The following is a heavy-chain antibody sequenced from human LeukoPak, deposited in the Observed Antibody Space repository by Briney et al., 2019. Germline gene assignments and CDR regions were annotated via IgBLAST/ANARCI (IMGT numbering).Heavy chain of an antibody. J-gene: IGHJ4*02. CDR3: ARLSLQRSLDY. CDR1: GYSISSGYH. Sequence: PSETQSLTCAVSGYSISSGYHWGWIRQPPGKGLEWIGSIYHSGSTYYNPSLKSRVTISVDTAKNQFSLNLSSVTAADTAVYYCARLSLQRSLDYWGQGTLVTVSS. V-gene: IGHV4-38-2*01. D-gene: IGHD5-24*01. CDR2: IYHSGST.